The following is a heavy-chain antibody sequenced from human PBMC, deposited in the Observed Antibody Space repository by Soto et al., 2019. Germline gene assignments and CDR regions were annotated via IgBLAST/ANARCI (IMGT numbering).Heavy chain of an antibody. CDR1: GGSFSGYY. CDR2: INHSGST. D-gene: IGHD2-2*02. CDR3: ARGRYCSSTSCYTKYYYYYGMDV. V-gene: IGHV4-34*01. J-gene: IGHJ6*02. Sequence: SETLSLTCAVCGGSFSGYYWSWIRQPPGKGLEWIGEINHSGSTNYNPSLKSRVTISVDTSKNQFSLKLSSVTAADTAVYYCARGRYCSSTSCYTKYYYYYGMDVWGQGTTVTVSS.